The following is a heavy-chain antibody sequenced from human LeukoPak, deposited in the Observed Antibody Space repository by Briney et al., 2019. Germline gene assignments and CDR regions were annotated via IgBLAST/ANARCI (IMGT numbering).Heavy chain of an antibody. CDR3: ARQDGIVGATFVDH. V-gene: IGHV1-69*04. CDR1: GGTFGSYA. CDR2: IIPILGIA. D-gene: IGHD1-26*01. J-gene: IGHJ4*02. Sequence: SVKVSCKASGGTFGSYAISWVRQAPGQGLEWMGRIIPILGIANYAQKFQGRVTITADKSTSTAYMELSSLRSEDTAVYYCARQDGIVGATFVDHWGQGTLVTVSS.